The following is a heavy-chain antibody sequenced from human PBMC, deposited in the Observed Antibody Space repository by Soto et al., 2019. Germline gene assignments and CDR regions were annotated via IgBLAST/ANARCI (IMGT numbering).Heavy chain of an antibody. D-gene: IGHD2-2*01. CDR3: ARRYCTSTSCFMDV. V-gene: IGHV3-74*01. CDR1: GFTFSNYW. J-gene: IGHJ6*02. CDR2: INGEGSTT. Sequence: PGGSLRLSCGASGFTFSNYWMHWVRPAPGKGLMWVARINGEGSTTTYADFVKGRFTISRDNAKNTLYLQMHSLRTEDTAVYYCARRYCTSTSCFMDVWGQGTTVTVSS.